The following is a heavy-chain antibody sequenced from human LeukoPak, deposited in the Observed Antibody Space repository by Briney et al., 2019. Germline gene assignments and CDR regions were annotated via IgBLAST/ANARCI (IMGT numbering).Heavy chain of an antibody. CDR2: ISAYNGNT. D-gene: IGHD1-7*01. CDR3: AREAEGNFFDP. J-gene: IGHJ5*02. Sequence: ASVNVSCKASGYTFTSYGITWVRQAPGQGLEWMGWISAYNGNTNYAQKLQGRVTMTTDTSTSTAYMELMSLRSDDTAVYYCAREAEGNFFDPWGQGTLVTVSS. CDR1: GYTFTSYG. V-gene: IGHV1-18*01.